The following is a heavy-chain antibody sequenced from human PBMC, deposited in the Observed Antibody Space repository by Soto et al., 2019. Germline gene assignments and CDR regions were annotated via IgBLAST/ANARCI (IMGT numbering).Heavy chain of an antibody. CDR2: IYYSGST. D-gene: IGHD5-12*01. CDR3: ARSRYSGYERDYGMDV. V-gene: IGHV4-28*01. J-gene: IGHJ6*02. Sequence: PSVTLSLTCAVSGYSISSSNWWGWIRQPPGKGLEWIGYIYYSGSTYYNPSLKSRVTMSVDTSKNQFSLKLSSVTAVDTAVYYCARSRYSGYERDYGMDVRGQGTTVTVSS. CDR1: GYSISSSNW.